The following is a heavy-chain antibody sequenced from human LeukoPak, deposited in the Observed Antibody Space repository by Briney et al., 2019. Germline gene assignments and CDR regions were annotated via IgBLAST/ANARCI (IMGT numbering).Heavy chain of an antibody. CDR1: GFTFSSYA. Sequence: GGSLRLSCAASGFTFSSYAMSWVRQAPGKGLEWVSAISGSGGSTYYADSVEGRFTISRDNSKNTLYLQMNSLRAEDTAVYYCAKDRGMITFGDWGQGTLVTVSS. CDR2: ISGSGGST. V-gene: IGHV3-23*01. J-gene: IGHJ4*02. D-gene: IGHD3-16*01. CDR3: AKDRGMITFGD.